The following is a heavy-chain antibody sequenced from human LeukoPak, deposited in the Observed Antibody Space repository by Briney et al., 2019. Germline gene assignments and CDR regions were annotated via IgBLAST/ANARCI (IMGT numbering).Heavy chain of an antibody. J-gene: IGHJ3*02. D-gene: IGHD5-18*01. CDR3: ARERSSYGAFDI. CDR2: LYYTGIT. CDR1: GGSIDNFY. V-gene: IGHV4-59*12. Sequence: SETLSLTCTVSGGSIDNFYWSWIRHSPGKGLEWIGYLYYTGITNYTPSLRRRVTISLDRSKNQFYLNLKSVTVADSAVYYCARERSSYGAFDIWGQGTMVTVSA.